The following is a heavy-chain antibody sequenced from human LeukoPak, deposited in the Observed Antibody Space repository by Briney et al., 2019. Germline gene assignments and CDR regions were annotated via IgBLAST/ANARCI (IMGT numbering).Heavy chain of an antibody. CDR2: IYPGDSDT. Sequence: GASLQISCQGSGSILTSLWIGWVRQLPGKGLEWMGIIYPGDSDTRYSPSFEGQVTISADKSISTAYLEWSNLKASDTAIYYCARRYGRPFDYWGQGTLVTVSS. CDR1: GSILTSLW. J-gene: IGHJ4*02. V-gene: IGHV5-51*01. CDR3: ARRYGRPFDY. D-gene: IGHD4-17*01.